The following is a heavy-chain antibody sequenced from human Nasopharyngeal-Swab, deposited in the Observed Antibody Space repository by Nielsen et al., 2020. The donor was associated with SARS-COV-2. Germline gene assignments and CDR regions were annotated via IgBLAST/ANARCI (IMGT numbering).Heavy chain of an antibody. D-gene: IGHD6-13*01. V-gene: IGHV4-39*01. CDR2: IYYSGSA. CDR3: ARPGTGIAAADY. Sequence: WIRQPPGKGLEWIGSIYYSGSAYYNPSPKSRVTISVDTSKNQFSLKLSSVTAADTAVYYCARPGTGIAAADYWGQGTLVTVSS. J-gene: IGHJ4*02.